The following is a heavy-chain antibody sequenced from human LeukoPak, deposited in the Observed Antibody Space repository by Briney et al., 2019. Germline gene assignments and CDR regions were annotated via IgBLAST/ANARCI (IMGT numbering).Heavy chain of an antibody. D-gene: IGHD5-24*01. Sequence: PSETLSLTCTVSGGSISSSSYYWGWIRQPPGKGLEWIGYIYYSGSTNYNPSLKSRVTISVDTSKNQFSLKLGSVTAADTAVYYCARLRRDGKYYFDYWGQGTLVTVSS. CDR2: IYYSGST. V-gene: IGHV4-61*05. CDR1: GGSISSSSYY. J-gene: IGHJ4*02. CDR3: ARLRRDGKYYFDY.